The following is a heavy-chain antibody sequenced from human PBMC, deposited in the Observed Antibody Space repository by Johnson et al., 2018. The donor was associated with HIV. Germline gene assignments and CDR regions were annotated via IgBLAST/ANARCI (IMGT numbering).Heavy chain of an antibody. CDR3: AKDRYIKGASTGFDI. CDR2: IRYDGSNK. CDR1: GFAFSNYG. V-gene: IGHV3-30*02. Sequence: VQLVESGGGVVQPGRSLRLSCAASGFAFSNYGMHWVRQAPGKGLEWVAFIRYDGSNKYYADSVKGRFTTSRDNSKNTLYLQMNILRSEDTAVYYCAKDRYIKGASTGFDIWGQGTMVTVSS. D-gene: IGHD1-26*01. J-gene: IGHJ3*02.